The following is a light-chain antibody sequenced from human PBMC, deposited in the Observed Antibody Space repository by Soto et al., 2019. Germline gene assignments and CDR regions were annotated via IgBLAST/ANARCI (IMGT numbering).Light chain of an antibody. CDR2: LNSDGSH. CDR1: SGHSNYA. J-gene: IGLJ2*01. V-gene: IGLV4-69*01. Sequence: QPVLTQSPSASASLGASVKLTCTLSSGHSNYAIAWHQQQSEKGPRYLMKLNSDGSHSKGDGIPDRFSGSSSGAERYLTISSLQSGDEADYYCQTWGSGIVVFGGGTKVTVL. CDR3: QTWGSGIVV.